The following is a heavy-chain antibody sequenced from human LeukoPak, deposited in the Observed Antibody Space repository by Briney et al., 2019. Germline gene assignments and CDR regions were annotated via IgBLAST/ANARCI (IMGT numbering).Heavy chain of an antibody. CDR2: INPSSGGT. CDR1: GYTFTGYY. V-gene: IGHV1-2*02. J-gene: IGHJ4*02. Sequence: ASVKVSCKASGYTFTGYYMHWVRQAPGQGLEWMGWINPSSGGTNYAEKFQGRVTMTRDTSITTAYMELSSLRSDDTAMYYCATLRRSGWYIGDWGQGTLVTVSS. D-gene: IGHD6-19*01. CDR3: ATLRRSGWYIGD.